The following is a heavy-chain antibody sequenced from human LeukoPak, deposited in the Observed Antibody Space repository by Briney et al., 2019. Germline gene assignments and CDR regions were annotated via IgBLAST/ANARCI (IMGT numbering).Heavy chain of an antibody. CDR2: ISGSGGST. V-gene: IGHV3-23*01. CDR1: GFTFSSYA. J-gene: IGHJ4*02. CDR3: ARAKPKNMVRGLIMRRESRYYFDY. Sequence: GGSLRLSCAASGFTFSSYAVSWVRQAPGKGLEWVSAISGSGGSTYYADSVKGRFTISRDNSKSTLYIQMNSLRAEDTAVYYCARAKPKNMVRGLIMRRESRYYFDYWGQGTLVTVSS. D-gene: IGHD3-10*01.